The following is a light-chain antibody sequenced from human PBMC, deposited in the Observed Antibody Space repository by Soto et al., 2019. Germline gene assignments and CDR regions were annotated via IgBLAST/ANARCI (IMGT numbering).Light chain of an antibody. Sequence: IVLTQSPGTLSLSPGDRATLSCRASQNIGDNCLACYQHKPGQAARHLIYHGSRGATGIPQRFSGSASETDFTLTINRLEPEDFGVYYCQQFGRSPRFTFGRGTKVDIK. J-gene: IGKJ3*01. CDR3: QQFGRSPRFT. CDR1: QNIGDNC. CDR2: HGS. V-gene: IGKV3-20*01.